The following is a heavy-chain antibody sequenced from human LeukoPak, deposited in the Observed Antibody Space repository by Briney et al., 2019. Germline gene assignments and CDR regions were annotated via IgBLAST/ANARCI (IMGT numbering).Heavy chain of an antibody. CDR1: GFTVSSNY. D-gene: IGHD2-15*01. CDR3: AREVVVVAANPYYCYGMDV. CDR2: IYSGGST. V-gene: IGHV3-53*01. J-gene: IGHJ6*02. Sequence: GGSLRLSCAASGFTVSSNYMSWVRQAPGKGLEWVSVIYSGGSTYYADSVKGRFTISRDNSKNTLYLQMNSLRAEDTAVYYCAREVVVVAANPYYCYGMDVWGQGTTVTVSS.